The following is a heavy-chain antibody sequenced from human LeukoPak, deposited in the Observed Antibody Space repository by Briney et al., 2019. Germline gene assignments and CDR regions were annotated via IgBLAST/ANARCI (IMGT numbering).Heavy chain of an antibody. J-gene: IGHJ5*02. Sequence: GASVKVSCKASGYTFTSYGISWVRQAPGQGLEWMGWISAYNGNTNYAQKLQGRVTMTTDTSTSTAYMELRSLRSDDTAVYYCARDRTTVPTNWFDPWGQGTLVTVSS. CDR3: ARDRTTVPTNWFDP. D-gene: IGHD4-17*01. CDR1: GYTFTSYG. CDR2: ISAYNGNT. V-gene: IGHV1-18*01.